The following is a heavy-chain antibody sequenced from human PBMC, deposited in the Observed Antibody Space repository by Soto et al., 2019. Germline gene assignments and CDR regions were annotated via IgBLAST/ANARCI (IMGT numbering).Heavy chain of an antibody. J-gene: IGHJ6*02. CDR2: IGVYNGKT. CDR3: ARGSRVGHGSGSYGMDV. CDR1: GYTFTKYG. Sequence: QEQLVQSGGEVKKPGASVRVSCKASGYTFTKYGITWVRQAPGQGLEWMGWIGVYNGKTNYARKLQGRVIMTADTSASTAYMELRSLKSDDTAAYYCARGSRVGHGSGSYGMDVWGQGTTVTVSS. V-gene: IGHV1-18*04. D-gene: IGHD3-10*01.